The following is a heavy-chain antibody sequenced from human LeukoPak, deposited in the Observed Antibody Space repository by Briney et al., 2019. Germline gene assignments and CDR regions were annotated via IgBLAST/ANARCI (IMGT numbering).Heavy chain of an antibody. CDR2: IRSDGSNK. J-gene: IGHJ4*02. Sequence: GGPLRLSCAGSGFSFSSYGMLWVRQAPGKGLEWMAFIRSDGSNKYYADSVKGRFTISRDNSKNTLYLQMNSLRAEDTAVYYCARILDSAWGELGYWGQGTLVTVSS. D-gene: IGHD6-19*01. CDR3: ARILDSAWGELGY. CDR1: GFSFSSYG. V-gene: IGHV3-30*02.